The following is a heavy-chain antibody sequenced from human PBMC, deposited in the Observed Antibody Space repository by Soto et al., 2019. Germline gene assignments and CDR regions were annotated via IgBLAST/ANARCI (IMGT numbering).Heavy chain of an antibody. CDR1: GYSFSTHW. V-gene: IGHV5-51*01. Sequence: EVQLVQSGAEVKKPGESLKISCKGSGYSFSTHWIAWVRQRPGKGLEWMGIIYPDDSDARYSPSFHGQVIISADKSTGTAYLQLSSLKASDTAIYYCARHPTVYQPGYACFDPWCQGTLVTVSS. D-gene: IGHD2-2*03. CDR2: IYPDDSDA. CDR3: ARHPTVYQPGYACFDP. J-gene: IGHJ5*02.